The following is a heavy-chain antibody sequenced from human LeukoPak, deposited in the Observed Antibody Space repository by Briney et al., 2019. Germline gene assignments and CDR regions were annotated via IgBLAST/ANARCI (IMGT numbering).Heavy chain of an antibody. Sequence: GGSLRLSCAASGFIFSSYAMSWVRQAPGKGLEWVSAISGSGGSTYYADSVKGRFTISRDNSKNTLYLQMNSLRAEDTAVYYCARYPFSVAATAVALDYWGQGTLVTVSS. J-gene: IGHJ4*02. CDR2: ISGSGGST. CDR1: GFIFSSYA. V-gene: IGHV3-23*01. CDR3: ARYPFSVAATAVALDY. D-gene: IGHD2-15*01.